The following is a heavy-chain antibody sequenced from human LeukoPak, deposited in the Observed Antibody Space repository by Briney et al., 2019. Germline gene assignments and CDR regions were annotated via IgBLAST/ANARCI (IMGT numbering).Heavy chain of an antibody. CDR3: ARVVPRIFGVVIKAVDY. D-gene: IGHD3-3*01. CDR2: ISAYNGNT. V-gene: IGHV1-18*01. J-gene: IGHJ4*02. Sequence: ASVKVSCKASGYSFTNYGISWVRQAPGQGLEWMGWISAYNGNTHYAQKFQGRVAITTDTSTSTAYMELRSLRSDDTAVYYCARVVPRIFGVVIKAVDYWGQGTLVTVSS. CDR1: GYSFTNYG.